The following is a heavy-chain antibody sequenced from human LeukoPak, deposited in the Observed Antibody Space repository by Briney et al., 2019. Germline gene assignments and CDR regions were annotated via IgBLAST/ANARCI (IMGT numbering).Heavy chain of an antibody. CDR2: INSDGSAT. Sequence: PGGSLRLSCAASGFTFSRCLMHWVRQAPGKGLVWVSRINSDGSATNYADSVKGRFSISRDNAKKTLYLQMNSLRAEDTAVYYCASVVGGYYPPVEGFDIWGQGTMVTVSA. D-gene: IGHD3-3*01. V-gene: IGHV3-74*01. J-gene: IGHJ3*02. CDR3: ASVVGGYYPPVEGFDI. CDR1: GFTFSRCL.